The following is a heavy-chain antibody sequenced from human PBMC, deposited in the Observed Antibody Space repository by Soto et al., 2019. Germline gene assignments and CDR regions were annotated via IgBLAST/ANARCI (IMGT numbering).Heavy chain of an antibody. CDR2: MNPNSGNT. CDR1: AYTFTSYD. V-gene: IGHV1-8*01. CDR3: AQANYGSGRRWFDP. J-gene: IGHJ5*02. D-gene: IGHD3-10*01. Sequence: QVQLVQSGAEVKKPGASVKVSCKASAYTFTSYDINWMRQATGQGLEWMGWMNPNSGNTGYAQKFQGRVTMTRNTSINTAYMELSSLRSEDTAVYYCAQANYGSGRRWFDPWGQGTLVIVSS.